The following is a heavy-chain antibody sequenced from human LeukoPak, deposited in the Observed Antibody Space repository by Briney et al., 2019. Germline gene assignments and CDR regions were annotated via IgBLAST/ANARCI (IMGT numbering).Heavy chain of an antibody. CDR3: ARDPPLITAAGSRYFQH. Sequence: GGSLRLSCAASGFTFSDYYMSWIRQAPGKGLEWVSYISSSGSTIYYADSVKGRFTISRDNAKSSLYLQMNSLRAEDTAVYYCARDPPLITAAGSRYFQHWGQGTLVTVSS. CDR1: GFTFSDYY. CDR2: ISSSGSTI. D-gene: IGHD6-13*01. J-gene: IGHJ1*01. V-gene: IGHV3-11*04.